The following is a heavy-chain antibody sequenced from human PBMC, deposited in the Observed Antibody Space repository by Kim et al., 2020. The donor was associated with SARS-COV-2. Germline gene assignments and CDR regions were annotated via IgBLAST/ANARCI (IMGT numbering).Heavy chain of an antibody. CDR2: ISSSGDST. CDR3: AKVAAYASNWHNHVY. Sequence: GASLRLSCAGSGFAFSNCAMTWVRQAPGKGLEWVSEISSSGDSTYYADSVKGRFTISRDNFKNTLSLQMNTLKAEDTAVYYCAKVAAYASNWHNHVYWGQGTRVTVS. D-gene: IGHD6-13*01. CDR1: GFAFSNCA. J-gene: IGHJ4*02. V-gene: IGHV3-23*01.